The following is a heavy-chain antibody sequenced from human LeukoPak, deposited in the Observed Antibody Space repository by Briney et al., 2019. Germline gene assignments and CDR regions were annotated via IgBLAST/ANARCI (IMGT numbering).Heavy chain of an antibody. CDR2: ISGSGGST. J-gene: IGHJ4*02. V-gene: IGHV3-23*01. Sequence: GGSLRLSCAASGFTFSSYAMSWVRQAPGKGLEWVSAISGSGGSTYYADSVKGRFTISRDNSKNTLYLQMNSLRAEDTAVYYCAKVNYYDFWSGYLLDYWGQGTLVTVSS. CDR3: AKVNYYDFWSGYLLDY. D-gene: IGHD3-3*01. CDR1: GFTFSSYA.